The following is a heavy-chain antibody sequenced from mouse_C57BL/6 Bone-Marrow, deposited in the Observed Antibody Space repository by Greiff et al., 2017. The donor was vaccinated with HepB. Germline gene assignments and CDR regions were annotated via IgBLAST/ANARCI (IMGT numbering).Heavy chain of an antibody. Sequence: QVHVKQSGAELARPGASVKLSCKASGYTFTSYGISWVKQRTGQGLEWIGEIYPRSGNTYYNEKFKGKATLTADKSSSTAYMELRSLTSEDSAVYFCARTYAHNFDYWGQGTTLTVSS. D-gene: IGHD5-1*01. CDR3: ARTYAHNFDY. CDR2: IYPRSGNT. V-gene: IGHV1-81*01. CDR1: GYTFTSYG. J-gene: IGHJ2*01.